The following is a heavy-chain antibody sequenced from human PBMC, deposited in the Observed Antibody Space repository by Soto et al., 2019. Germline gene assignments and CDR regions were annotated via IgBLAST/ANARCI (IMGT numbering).Heavy chain of an antibody. CDR3: ASVGGYYLSGSSYIGGSADAFDI. V-gene: IGHV3-74*01. CDR1: GFTFSSYW. J-gene: IGHJ3*02. Sequence: EVHLVESGGGLVQPGGSLRLSCAASGFTFSSYWMHWVRQAPGKGLVWVSRINSDGRTTTYADSVKGRFTISRDNAKNTLYLQMSSLRAEDTAVYYCASVGGYYLSGSSYIGGSADAFDIWGQGTMVTVSS. D-gene: IGHD3-10*01. CDR2: INSDGRTT.